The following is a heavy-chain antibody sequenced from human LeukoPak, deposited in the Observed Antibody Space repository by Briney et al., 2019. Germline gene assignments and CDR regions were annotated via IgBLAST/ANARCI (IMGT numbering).Heavy chain of an antibody. CDR3: AKDQGSSSWYANWFDP. Sequence: GGSLRLSCAASGFTVNSSYMTWVRQAPGKGLEWVSVIYSGGNTYYADSVKGRFTISRDNSKNTLYLQMNSLRAEDTAVYCCAKDQGSSSWYANWFDPWGQGTLVTVSS. D-gene: IGHD6-13*01. V-gene: IGHV3-53*01. J-gene: IGHJ5*02. CDR2: IYSGGNT. CDR1: GFTVNSSY.